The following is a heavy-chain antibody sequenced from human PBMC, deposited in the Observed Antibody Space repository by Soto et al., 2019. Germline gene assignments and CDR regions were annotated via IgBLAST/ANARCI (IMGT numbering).Heavy chain of an antibody. CDR1: GFTFSSYG. V-gene: IGHV3-30*18. J-gene: IGHJ4*02. CDR3: AKDSALRH. Sequence: PGGSLRLSCAASGFTFSSYGMHWVRQAPGKGLEWVAVISYDGSNKYYADSVKGRFTISRDNSKNTLYLQMNSLRAEDTAVYYCAKDSALRHWGQGAMVTVYS. CDR2: ISYDGSNK.